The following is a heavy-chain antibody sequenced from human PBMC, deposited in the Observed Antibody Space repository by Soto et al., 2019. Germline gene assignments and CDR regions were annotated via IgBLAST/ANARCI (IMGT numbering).Heavy chain of an antibody. CDR2: IYYSGST. Sequence: ASETLSLTCTVSGGSISSGDYYWSWIRQPPGKGLEWIGYIYYSGSTYYNPSLKSRVTISVDTSKNQFSLKLSSVTAADTAVYYCARYYDSSGSHDYWGQGTLVTVSS. D-gene: IGHD3-22*01. CDR3: ARYYDSSGSHDY. CDR1: GGSISSGDYY. J-gene: IGHJ4*02. V-gene: IGHV4-30-4*01.